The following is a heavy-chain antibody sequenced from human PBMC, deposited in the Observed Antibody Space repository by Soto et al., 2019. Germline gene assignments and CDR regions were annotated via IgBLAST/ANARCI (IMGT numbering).Heavy chain of an antibody. D-gene: IGHD3-10*01. V-gene: IGHV1-46*01. CDR1: GYTFTSYY. Sequence: GASVKVSCKASGYTFTSYYMHWVRQAPGQGLEWMGIINPSGGSTSYAQKFQGRVTMTRDTSTSTVYMELSSLRSEDTAVYYCAREVRGGHYGSGARYYYYGMDVWGQGTTVTVSS. CDR2: INPSGGST. CDR3: AREVRGGHYGSGARYYYYGMDV. J-gene: IGHJ6*02.